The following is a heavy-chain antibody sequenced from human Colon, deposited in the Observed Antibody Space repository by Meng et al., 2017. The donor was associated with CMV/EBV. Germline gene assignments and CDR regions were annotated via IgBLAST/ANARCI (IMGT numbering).Heavy chain of an antibody. CDR2: INSDGSST. J-gene: IGHJ6*02. CDR3: ARQYSSSYYYYGMDV. V-gene: IGHV3-74*01. CDR1: GFTFSSYW. D-gene: IGHD6-6*01. Sequence: GESLKISCAASGFTFSSYWMHWVRQAPGKGLVWVSRINSDGSSTSYADSVKGRFTISRDNAKNTLYLQMNSLRAEDTAVYYCARQYSSSYYYYGMDVWGQGTLVTVSS.